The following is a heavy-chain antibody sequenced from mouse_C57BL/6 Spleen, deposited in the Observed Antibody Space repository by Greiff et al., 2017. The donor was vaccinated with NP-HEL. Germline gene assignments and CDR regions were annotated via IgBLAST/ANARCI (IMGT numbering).Heavy chain of an antibody. Sequence: VQLKQSGAELVKPGASVKLSCTASGFTFTDYNMNWVKQSNGKSLEWIGVINPNDGTTSYNQKFKGKATLTVDQSSSTAYLQLNSLTSEDAAVYYCERYGRGDGDYWGQGTTLTVSS. CDR1: GFTFTDYN. V-gene: IGHV1-39*01. CDR3: ERYGRGDGDY. CDR2: INPNDGTT. D-gene: IGHD1-1*02. J-gene: IGHJ2*01.